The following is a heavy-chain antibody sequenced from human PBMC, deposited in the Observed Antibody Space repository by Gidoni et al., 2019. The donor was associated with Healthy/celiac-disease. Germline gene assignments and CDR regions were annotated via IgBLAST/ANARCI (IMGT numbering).Heavy chain of an antibody. CDR2: INHSGST. CDR1: GGSSSGYY. J-gene: IGHJ4*02. V-gene: IGHV4-34*01. CDR3: ARVRRGAGSSPPHY. Sequence: QVQLQQWGAGLLKPSETLSLTCAFYGGSSSGYYWSWICKPPGKGLEWIGEINHSGSTNYNPSLKSRVTISVDTSKNQFSLKLSSVTAADTAVYYCARVRRGAGSSPPHYWGQGTLVTVSS. D-gene: IGHD6-6*01.